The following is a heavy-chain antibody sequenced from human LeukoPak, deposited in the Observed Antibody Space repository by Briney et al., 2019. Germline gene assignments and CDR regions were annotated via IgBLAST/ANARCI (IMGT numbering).Heavy chain of an antibody. J-gene: IGHJ4*02. CDR3: ARVDGYIQLWSLGY. CDR1: GYTFTDYY. Sequence: GASVKVSCKASGYTFTDYYIHWVRQAPGQGLEWMGWINPNGGGTNSAQKFQAWVTMTRDTSINTAYMELSSLRSDDTAVYYCARVDGYIQLWSLGYWGQGTLVTVSS. V-gene: IGHV1-2*04. D-gene: IGHD5-18*01. CDR2: INPNGGGT.